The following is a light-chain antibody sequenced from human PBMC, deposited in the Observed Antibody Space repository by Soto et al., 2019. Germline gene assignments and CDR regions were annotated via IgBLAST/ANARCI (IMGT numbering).Light chain of an antibody. CDR2: EVI. V-gene: IGLV2-8*01. CDR3: SSFTSSILV. CDR1: SSDVGAYNY. J-gene: IGLJ3*02. Sequence: QSVLTQPPSASGSLGQSVTISCTGTSSDVGAYNYVSWYQHHPGKAPKLMIYEVIKRPSGVPDRFSGSKSGNTASLTVSGLQAEDEADYYCSSFTSSILVFGGGTKVTVL.